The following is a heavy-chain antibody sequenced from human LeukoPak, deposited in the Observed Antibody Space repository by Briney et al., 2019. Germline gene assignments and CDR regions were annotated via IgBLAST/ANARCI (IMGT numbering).Heavy chain of an antibody. CDR1: GFTFSGSA. CDR3: ARGLAITIFGVVPTFDY. J-gene: IGHJ4*02. V-gene: IGHV3-23*01. CDR2: ISFSGGST. D-gene: IGHD3-3*01. Sequence: SGGSLRLSCAASGFTFSGSAMSWVRQAPGKGLEWVSLISFSGGSTYYADSVKGRFTISRDNAKNSLYLQMNSLRAEDTAVYYCARGLAITIFGVVPTFDYWGQGTPVTVSS.